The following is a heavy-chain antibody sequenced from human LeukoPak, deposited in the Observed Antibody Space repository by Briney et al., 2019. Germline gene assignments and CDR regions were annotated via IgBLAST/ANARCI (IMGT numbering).Heavy chain of an antibody. Sequence: GESLKISCKGSGYSFTSYWIGWVRQMPGKGLEWMGIIYPGDSDTRYSPSFQGQVNISADKSISTAYLQWSSLEASDTAMYYCARLAAGYSSSWYGLGYFDYWGQGTLVTVSS. D-gene: IGHD6-13*01. CDR3: ARLAAGYSSSWYGLGYFDY. CDR1: GYSFTSYW. CDR2: IYPGDSDT. V-gene: IGHV5-51*01. J-gene: IGHJ4*02.